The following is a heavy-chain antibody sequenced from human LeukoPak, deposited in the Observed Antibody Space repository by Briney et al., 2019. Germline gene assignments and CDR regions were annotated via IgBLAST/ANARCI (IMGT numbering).Heavy chain of an antibody. D-gene: IGHD5-18*01. J-gene: IGHJ4*01. CDR2: INHSGST. CDR3: ARGGQLWLRY. CDR1: GGSFSGYY. Sequence: SETLSLTCAVYGGSFSGYYWGWIRQPPGKGLEWIGEINHSGSTNYNPSLKSRVTISVDTSKNQFSLKLSSVTAADTAVYYCARGGQLWLRYWGHGTLVTVSS. V-gene: IGHV4-34*01.